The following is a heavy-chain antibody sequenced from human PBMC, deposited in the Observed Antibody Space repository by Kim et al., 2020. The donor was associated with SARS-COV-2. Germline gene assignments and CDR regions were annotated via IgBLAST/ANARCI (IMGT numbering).Heavy chain of an antibody. Sequence: SETLSLTCTVSGGSISSYYWSWIRQPPGKGLEWIGYIYYSGSTNYNPSLKSRVTISVDTSKNQFSLKLSSVTAADTAVYYCARAYYDILTGYYPYYFEYWGQGPLVTVSS. CDR1: GGSISSYY. J-gene: IGHJ4*02. V-gene: IGHV4-59*01. CDR3: ARAYYDILTGYYPYYFEY. D-gene: IGHD3-9*01. CDR2: IYYSGST.